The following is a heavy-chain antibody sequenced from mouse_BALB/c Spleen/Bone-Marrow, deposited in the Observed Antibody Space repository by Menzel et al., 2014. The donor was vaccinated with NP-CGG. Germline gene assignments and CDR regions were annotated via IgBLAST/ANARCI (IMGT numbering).Heavy chain of an antibody. J-gene: IGHJ3*01. CDR2: ILPGSGTT. D-gene: IGHD2-4*01. Sequence: QVQLQQSGAELMKPGASVKISCKATGYTFSTYWIEWVKQRPGHGLEWIGEILPGSGTTNYNEKFKGKATFTADTSSNTAYMQLSGLTSEDSAVYYCARLITTGGFAYWGQGTLVTVSA. CDR3: ARLITTGGFAY. CDR1: GYTFSTYW. V-gene: IGHV1-9*01.